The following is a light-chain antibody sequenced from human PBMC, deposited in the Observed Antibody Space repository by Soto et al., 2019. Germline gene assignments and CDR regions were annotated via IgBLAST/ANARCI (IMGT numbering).Light chain of an antibody. Sequence: EIVLTQSPATLSLSPGERATLSCRASQSVSSSLAWYQHKPGQAPRLLIYATSHRATDIPTRFSGSGSETDFPLNISSREPEGFAVYYCQQRSDWHPSLTFSGGTKVELK. CDR3: QQRSDWHPSLT. J-gene: IGKJ4*01. V-gene: IGKV3-11*01. CDR1: QSVSSS. CDR2: ATS.